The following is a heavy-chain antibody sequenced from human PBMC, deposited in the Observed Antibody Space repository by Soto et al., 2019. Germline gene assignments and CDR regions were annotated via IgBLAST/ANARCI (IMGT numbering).Heavy chain of an antibody. CDR1: GFTFSSYA. J-gene: IGHJ4*02. D-gene: IGHD4-17*01. V-gene: IGHV3-30-3*01. CDR3: ARDEAYAFDY. Sequence: GGSLRLSCAASGFTFSSYAMHWVRQAPGKGLEWVAVISYDGSNKYYADSVKGRFTISRDNSKNTLYLQMNSLRDEDTAVYYCARDEAYAFDYWGQGTPVTVSS. CDR2: ISYDGSNK.